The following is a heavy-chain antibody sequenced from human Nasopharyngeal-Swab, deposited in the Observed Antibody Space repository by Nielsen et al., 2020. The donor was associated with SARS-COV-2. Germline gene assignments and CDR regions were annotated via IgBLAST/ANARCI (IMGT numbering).Heavy chain of an antibody. CDR2: IYTSGST. CDR1: GGSISSGSYY. CDR3: AKEPTNMIVVVTYFDY. V-gene: IGHV4-61*02. D-gene: IGHD3-22*01. Sequence: SETLSLTCTVSGGSISSGSYYWSWIRQPAGKGLEWIGRIYTSGSTNYNPSLKSRVTISVDTSKNQFSLKLSSVTAADTAVYYCAKEPTNMIVVVTYFDYWGQGTLVTASS. J-gene: IGHJ4*02.